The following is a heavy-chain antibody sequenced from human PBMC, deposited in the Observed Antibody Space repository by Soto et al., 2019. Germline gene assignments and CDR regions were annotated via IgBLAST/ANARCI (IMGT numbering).Heavy chain of an antibody. CDR1: GFIFSDYW. J-gene: IGHJ5*02. D-gene: IGHD3-9*01. CDR2: IKSDGSRI. Sequence: EVQLVESGGGLVQPGGSLRLSCVSSGFIFSDYWMYWVRQAPGQGLVWVSRIKSDGSRITYADSVKGRFTISRDNAKNTLHLQMNGLRVEDTAVYYCARDLGKYDRYYLDLWGQGTLVTVAS. V-gene: IGHV3-74*03. CDR3: ARDLGKYDRYYLDL.